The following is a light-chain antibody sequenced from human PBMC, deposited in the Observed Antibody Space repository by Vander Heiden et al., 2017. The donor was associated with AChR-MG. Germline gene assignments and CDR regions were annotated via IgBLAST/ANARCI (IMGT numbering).Light chain of an antibody. CDR2: AAS. Sequence: DIQMTQSPSSLSASVGDRVTITCPASQSISSYLNWYQQKPGKAPKLLIYAASSLQSGVPSRFSGSGSGTDFTLTISSLQPEDFATYYCQQRHSTPPRFTFGPGTKVDIK. CDR1: QSISSY. CDR3: QQRHSTPPRFT. V-gene: IGKV1-39*01. J-gene: IGKJ3*01.